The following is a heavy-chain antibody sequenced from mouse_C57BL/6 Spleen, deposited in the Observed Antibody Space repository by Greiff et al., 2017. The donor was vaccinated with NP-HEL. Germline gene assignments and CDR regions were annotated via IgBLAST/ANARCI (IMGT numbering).Heavy chain of an antibody. CDR1: GYTFTDYE. J-gene: IGHJ4*01. CDR2: IDPETGGT. D-gene: IGHD1-1*01. Sequence: VQRVESGAELVRPGASVTLSCKASGYTFTDYEMHWVKQTPVHGLEWIGAIDPETGGTAYNQKFKGKAILTADKSSSTAYMELRSLTSEDSAVYYCTRYGNRNYYGSSIYAMDYWGQGTSVTVSS. V-gene: IGHV1-15*01. CDR3: TRYGNRNYYGSSIYAMDY.